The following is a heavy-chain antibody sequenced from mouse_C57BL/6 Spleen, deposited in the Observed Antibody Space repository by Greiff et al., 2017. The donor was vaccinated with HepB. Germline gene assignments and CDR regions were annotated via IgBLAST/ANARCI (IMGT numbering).Heavy chain of an antibody. V-gene: IGHV5-4*01. D-gene: IGHD1-1*01. CDR2: ISDGGSYT. CDR1: GFTFSNYA. CDR3: ARDQNTDYGMDY. J-gene: IGHJ4*01. Sequence: EVKLVESGGGLVKPGGSLKLSCAASGFTFSNYAMSWVRQTPEKRLEWVATISDGGSYTYYPDNVKGRFTISRDNAKNNLYLQMSHLKSEDTAMYYCARDQNTDYGMDYWGQGTSVTVSS.